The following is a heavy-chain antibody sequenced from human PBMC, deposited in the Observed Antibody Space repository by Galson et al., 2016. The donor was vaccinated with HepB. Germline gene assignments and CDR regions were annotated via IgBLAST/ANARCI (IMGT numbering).Heavy chain of an antibody. J-gene: IGHJ6*02. CDR1: GVSIAIGYW. D-gene: IGHD6-19*01. V-gene: IGHV4-4*02. CDR3: AASSGWWRLDF. CDR2: MHPSGQS. Sequence: SETLSLTCAVSGVSIAIGYWWSWVRQTPGKGLEWIGEMHPSGQSNYNPSLKSRVSISVDKSKSQFSLELTSVTAADTAVYFCAASSGWWRLDFWGQGTTVTVSS.